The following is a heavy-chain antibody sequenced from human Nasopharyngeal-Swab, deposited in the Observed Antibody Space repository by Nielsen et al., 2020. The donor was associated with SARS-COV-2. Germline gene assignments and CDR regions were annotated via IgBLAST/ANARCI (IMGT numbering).Heavy chain of an antibody. CDR2: IYTSGST. D-gene: IGHD1-1*01. J-gene: IGHJ6*03. CDR3: ARAILNLGRGDYMDV. Sequence: RQAPGKGLEWIGRIYTSGSTNYNPSLESRVTISVDTSKNQFSLKLSSVTAADTAVYYCARAILNLGRGDYMDVWGKGTTVTVSS. V-gene: IGHV4-61*02.